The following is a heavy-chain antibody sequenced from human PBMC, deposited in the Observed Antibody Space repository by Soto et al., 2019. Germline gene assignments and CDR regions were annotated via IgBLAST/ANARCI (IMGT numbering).Heavy chain of an antibody. V-gene: IGHV4-39*01. D-gene: IGHD3-3*01. CDR1: GGSISSSSYY. CDR2: IYYSGST. J-gene: IGHJ5*02. Sequence: PSETLSLTCTVPGGSISSSSYYWGWIRQPPGKGLEWIGSIYYSGSTYYNPSLKSRVTISVDTSKNQFSLKLSSVTAADTAVYYCATIKRITIFGVVPPNWFDPWGQGTLVTVSS. CDR3: ATIKRITIFGVVPPNWFDP.